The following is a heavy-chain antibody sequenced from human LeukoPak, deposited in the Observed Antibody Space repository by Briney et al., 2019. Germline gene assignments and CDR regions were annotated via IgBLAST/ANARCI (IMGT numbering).Heavy chain of an antibody. Sequence: SETLSLTCAVYGGSFSGYYWSWIRQPPGKGLEWIGEINHSGSTNYNPSLKSRVTISVDTSKNQFSLKLSSVTAADTAVYYCARGAGLVGYFDYWRQGTLVTVSS. CDR2: INHSGST. J-gene: IGHJ4*02. CDR1: GGSFSGYY. CDR3: ARGAGLVGYFDY. V-gene: IGHV4-34*01. D-gene: IGHD6-13*01.